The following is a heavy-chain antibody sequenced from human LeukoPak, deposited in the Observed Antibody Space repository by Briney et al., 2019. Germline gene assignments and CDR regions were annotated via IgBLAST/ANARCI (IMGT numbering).Heavy chain of an antibody. Sequence: GSLRLSCAASGFTFSSYSMNWVRQAPGKGLEWISYISSRSGAIYYADSVKGRFTISRDNAKNSLYLQMNSLRAEDTAVYYCARDKWTVGVLYGMDVWGQGTTVTVSS. CDR2: ISSRSGAI. CDR1: GFTFSSYS. V-gene: IGHV3-48*04. D-gene: IGHD1-26*01. CDR3: ARDKWTVGVLYGMDV. J-gene: IGHJ6*02.